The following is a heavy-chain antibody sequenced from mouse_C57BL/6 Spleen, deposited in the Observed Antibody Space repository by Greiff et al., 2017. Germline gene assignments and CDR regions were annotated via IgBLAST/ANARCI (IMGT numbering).Heavy chain of an antibody. CDR3: ARSRDGYYAMDD. Sequence: QVQLTQPGAELVKPGASVKLSCKASGYTFTRYWMHWVKQRPGQGLEWIGMIHPNSGSTNYNEKFKSKATLTVDKSSSTAYMQLSSLTSEDSAVYYCARSRDGYYAMDDWGKGTSVTVSS. J-gene: IGHJ4*01. D-gene: IGHD2-3*01. CDR2: IHPNSGST. V-gene: IGHV1-64*01. CDR1: GYTFTRYW.